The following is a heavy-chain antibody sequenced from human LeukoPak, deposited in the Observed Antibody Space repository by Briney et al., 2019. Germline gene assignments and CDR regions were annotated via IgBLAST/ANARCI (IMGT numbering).Heavy chain of an antibody. V-gene: IGHV3-74*01. Sequence: GGPLRLSCAASGFTFSSYWMHWVRQAPGKGLVWVSRINTDGSSTSYADSVKGRFTISRDNAKNTLYLQMNSLRAEDTAVYYCARGQAVGYCSSTSCYEMDVWGKGTTVTVSS. CDR2: INTDGSST. J-gene: IGHJ6*04. CDR1: GFTFSSYW. D-gene: IGHD2-2*01. CDR3: ARGQAVGYCSSTSCYEMDV.